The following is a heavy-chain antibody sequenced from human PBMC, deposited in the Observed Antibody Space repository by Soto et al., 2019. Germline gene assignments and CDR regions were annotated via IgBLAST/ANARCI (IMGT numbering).Heavy chain of an antibody. Sequence: QVQLVQSGAEVKKPGASVKVSCKASGYTFTSYDINWVRQATGQGLEWMGWMNPNSGNTGYAQKFQGRVTMSRNTSISTAYMALSSLRSEDTAEYYCARPRRYMGDAFDIWGQETMVTVSS. D-gene: IGHD3-9*01. CDR1: GYTFTSYD. CDR2: MNPNSGNT. CDR3: ARPRRYMGDAFDI. V-gene: IGHV1-8*01. J-gene: IGHJ3*02.